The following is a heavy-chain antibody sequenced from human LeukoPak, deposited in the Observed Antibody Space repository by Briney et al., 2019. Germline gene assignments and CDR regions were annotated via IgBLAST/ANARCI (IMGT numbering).Heavy chain of an antibody. Sequence: TLSLTCTVSGGSISSGGYYWSWIRQHPGKGLEWIAYIYYSGSTYYNPSLKSRVTISVDTSKNQFSLKLSSVTAADTAVYYCARDSTYGSGIWFDYWGQGTLVTVAS. D-gene: IGHD3-10*01. J-gene: IGHJ4*02. CDR2: IYYSGST. CDR1: GGSISSGGYY. CDR3: ARDSTYGSGIWFDY. V-gene: IGHV4-31*03.